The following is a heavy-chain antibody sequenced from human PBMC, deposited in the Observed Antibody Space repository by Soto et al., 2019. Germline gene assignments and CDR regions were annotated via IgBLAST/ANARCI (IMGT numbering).Heavy chain of an antibody. J-gene: IGHJ4*02. Sequence: SVKVSCKASGGTFSSYAISWVRQAPGQGLGWMGAIIPIFGTANYAQKFQGRVTITADESTSTAYMELSSLRSEDTAVYYCATEYYYENSGYYSLDYWGQGTLVTVYS. CDR2: IIPIFGTA. V-gene: IGHV1-69*13. D-gene: IGHD3-22*01. CDR1: GGTFSSYA. CDR3: ATEYYYENSGYYSLDY.